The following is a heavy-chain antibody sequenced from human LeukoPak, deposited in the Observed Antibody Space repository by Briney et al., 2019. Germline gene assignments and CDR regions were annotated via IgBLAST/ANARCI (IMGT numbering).Heavy chain of an antibody. J-gene: IGHJ3*02. D-gene: IGHD2-21*02. V-gene: IGHV3-48*01. Sequence: GGSLRLSCAASGFTFGSYSMNWVRQAPGKGLEWVSYISSSSSTICYADSVKGRFTISRDNAKNSLYLQMNSLRAEDTAVYYCARENTRGDPDAFDIWGQGTMVTVSS. CDR2: ISSSSSTI. CDR3: ARENTRGDPDAFDI. CDR1: GFTFGSYS.